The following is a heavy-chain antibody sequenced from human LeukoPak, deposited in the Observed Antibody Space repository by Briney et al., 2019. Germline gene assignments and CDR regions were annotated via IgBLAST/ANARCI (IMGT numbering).Heavy chain of an antibody. CDR2: IIPIFGTA. D-gene: IGHD1-26*01. V-gene: IGHV1-69*13. CDR3: ARVRDSGSYYEGLDY. J-gene: IGHJ4*02. CDR1: GGTFSSYA. Sequence: ASVKVSCKASGGTFSSYAISWVRQAPGQGLEWMGGIIPIFGTANYAQKFQGRVTITADESTSTAHMELSSLRSEDTAVYYCARVRDSGSYYEGLDYWGQGTLVTVSS.